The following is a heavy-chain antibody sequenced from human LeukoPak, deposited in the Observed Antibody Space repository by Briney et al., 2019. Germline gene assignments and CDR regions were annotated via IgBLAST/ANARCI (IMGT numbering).Heavy chain of an antibody. J-gene: IGHJ4*02. D-gene: IGHD2-2*01. V-gene: IGHV1-18*01. CDR1: GYTFSSYG. CDR2: ISAYSGNT. Sequence: ASVKVSCKASGYTFSSYGISWVRQAPGQGLEWMGWISAYSGNTHYAQKFQGRVTMTTDTSTSTAYMELRSLRSDDTAVYYCARDLSKLDYWGQGTLVSVSS. CDR3: ARDLSKLDY.